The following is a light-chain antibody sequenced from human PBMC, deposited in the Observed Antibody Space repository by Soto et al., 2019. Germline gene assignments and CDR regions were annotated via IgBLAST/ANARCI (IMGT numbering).Light chain of an antibody. CDR2: AAS. CDR1: QSVGRN. V-gene: IGKV3-15*01. Sequence: EIVVTQSPGILSVSPGDRATLSCRASQSVGRNLAWYQQKPGQAPTLLIYAASTRATGLPARFSGSGSGTDVTLTISSLQSEDFGVYYCQEYSKWPLFTFGPGTRVDIK. CDR3: QEYSKWPLFT. J-gene: IGKJ3*01.